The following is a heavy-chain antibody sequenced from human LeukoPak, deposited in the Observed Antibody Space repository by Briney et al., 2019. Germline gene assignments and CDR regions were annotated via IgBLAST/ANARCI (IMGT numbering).Heavy chain of an antibody. D-gene: IGHD3-10*01. CDR1: GSSISSGYY. J-gene: IGHJ4*02. V-gene: IGHV4-38-2*01. Sequence: PSETLSLTCAVSGSSISSGYYWGWIRPPPGKGLEWIGSIYHSGSTYYNPSLKSRVTISVDTSKNQFSLKLSSVTAADTAVYYCARVLWFGAYNFDYWGQGTLVTVSS. CDR2: IYHSGST. CDR3: ARVLWFGAYNFDY.